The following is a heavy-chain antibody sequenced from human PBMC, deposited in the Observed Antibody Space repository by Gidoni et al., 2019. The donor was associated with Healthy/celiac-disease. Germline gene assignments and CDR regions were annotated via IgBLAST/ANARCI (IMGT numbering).Heavy chain of an antibody. J-gene: IGHJ4*02. CDR1: GVTLGSSA. CDR3: AKDIVFLWFGAEASYFDY. V-gene: IGHV3-23*01. D-gene: IGHD3-10*01. Sequence: EVQLLETGGGWVQRGGSVSRSCAASGVTLGSSAMRWVRQSPGKGLEWVSALSCSGGSTYYADSVKRQFPISRDNAKNTLYLQMNSLIAEDTAVYYCAKDIVFLWFGAEASYFDYWGQGTLVTVSS. CDR2: LSCSGGST.